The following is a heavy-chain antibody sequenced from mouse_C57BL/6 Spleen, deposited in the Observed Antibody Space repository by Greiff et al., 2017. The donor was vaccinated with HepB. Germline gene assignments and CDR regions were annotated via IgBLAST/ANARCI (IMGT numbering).Heavy chain of an antibody. CDR2: IYPGSGST. CDR1: GYTFTSYW. Sequence: VQLQQPGAELVKPGASVKMSCKASGYTFTSYWITWVKQRPGQGLEWIGDIYPGSGSTNYNEKFKSKATLTVDTSSSTAYMQLSSLTSEDSAVYYCAREDYDGVYAMDYWGQGTSVTVSS. D-gene: IGHD2-4*01. J-gene: IGHJ4*01. V-gene: IGHV1-55*01. CDR3: AREDYDGVYAMDY.